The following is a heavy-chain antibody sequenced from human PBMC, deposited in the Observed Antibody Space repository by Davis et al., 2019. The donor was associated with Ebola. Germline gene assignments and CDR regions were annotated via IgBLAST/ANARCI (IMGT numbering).Heavy chain of an antibody. CDR3: ARGYTVVVPAAISSGWFDP. V-gene: IGHV4-59*12. CDR2: IYYSGST. J-gene: IGHJ5*02. Sequence: GSLRLSCTVSGGSISSYYWSWIRQPPGKGLEWIGYIYYSGSTNYNPSLKSRVTISVDTSKNQFSLKLSSVTAADTAVYYCARGYTVVVPAAISSGWFDPWGQGTLVTVSS. D-gene: IGHD2-2*01. CDR1: GGSISSYY.